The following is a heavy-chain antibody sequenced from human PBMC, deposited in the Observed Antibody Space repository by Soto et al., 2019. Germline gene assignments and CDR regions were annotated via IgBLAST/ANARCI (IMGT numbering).Heavy chain of an antibody. CDR1: GYSFTDYH. CDR2: INPKSGGT. Sequence: ASLKVSCKASGYSFTDYHIHWVRQAPGQGLEWLGRINPKSGGTSTAQKFQGWVTMTTDTSISTASMELTRLTSDDTAIYYCARGDSTDCSNGVCSFFYPHDMDVWGQGTTVTVSS. D-gene: IGHD2-8*01. CDR3: ARGDSTDCSNGVCSFFYPHDMDV. V-gene: IGHV1-2*04. J-gene: IGHJ6*02.